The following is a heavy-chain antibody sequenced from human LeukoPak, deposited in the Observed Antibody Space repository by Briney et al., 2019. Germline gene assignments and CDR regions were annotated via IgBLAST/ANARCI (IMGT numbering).Heavy chain of an antibody. CDR2: ISSSSSTI. CDR1: GFTFSSYS. D-gene: IGHD6-19*01. V-gene: IGHV3-48*02. Sequence: GGSLRLSCAASGFTFSSYSMNWVRPAPGKGLEWVSYISSSSSTIYYADSVKGRFTISRDNAKNSLYLQMNSLRDEDTAVYYCARSEGSGWGLLAYYYYYMDVWGKGTTVTVSS. CDR3: ARSEGSGWGLLAYYYYYMDV. J-gene: IGHJ6*03.